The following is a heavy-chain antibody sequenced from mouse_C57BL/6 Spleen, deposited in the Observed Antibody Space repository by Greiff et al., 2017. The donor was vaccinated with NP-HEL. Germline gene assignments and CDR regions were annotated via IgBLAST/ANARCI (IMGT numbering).Heavy chain of an antibody. D-gene: IGHD3-2*02. J-gene: IGHJ3*01. CDR1: GFNIKDYY. CDR3: ASTAQATAWFAY. V-gene: IGHV14-2*01. CDR2: IDPEDGET. Sequence: VHVKQSGAELVKPGASVKLSCTASGFNIKDYYMHWVKQRTEQGLEWIGRIDPEDGETKYAPKFQGKATITADTSSNTAYLQLSSLTSEDTAVYYCASTAQATAWFAYSGQGTLVTVSA.